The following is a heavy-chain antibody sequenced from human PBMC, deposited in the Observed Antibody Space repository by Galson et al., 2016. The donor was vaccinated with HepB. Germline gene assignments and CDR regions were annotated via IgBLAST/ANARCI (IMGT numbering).Heavy chain of an antibody. CDR1: GYSLSELS. V-gene: IGHV1-24*01. D-gene: IGHD3-16*01. CDR3: AAGLHSGGLVLDDAFDI. J-gene: IGHJ3*02. Sequence: SVKVSCKVSGYSLSELSIHWVRQAPGKGPEWMGGLDPEDVEKAYGQKFQGRVIMTEDTSTDTAYMELSSLRSEDTAVYHCAAGLHSGGLVLDDAFDIWGQGSMVTVSS. CDR2: LDPEDVEK.